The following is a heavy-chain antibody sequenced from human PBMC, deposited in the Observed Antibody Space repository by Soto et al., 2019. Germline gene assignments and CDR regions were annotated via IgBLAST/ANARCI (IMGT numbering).Heavy chain of an antibody. CDR2: ISSSSSYI. CDR1: GFTFSSYS. CDR3: APKGHYCYYYMDV. V-gene: IGHV3-21*01. Sequence: EVQMVESGGGLVKPGGSLSLSCAASGFTFSSYSMNWFRQAPGKGLEWVSSISSSSSYIYYADSVKGRFTISRDNAKNSLYLQMNSLRAEDTAVYYCAPKGHYCYYYMDVWGKGTAVTVSS. J-gene: IGHJ6*03.